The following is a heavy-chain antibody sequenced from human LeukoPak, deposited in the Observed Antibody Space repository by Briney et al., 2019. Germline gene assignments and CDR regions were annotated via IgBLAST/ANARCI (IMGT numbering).Heavy chain of an antibody. V-gene: IGHV4-59*12. D-gene: IGHD6-19*01. CDR1: GGSISSYY. J-gene: IGHJ3*02. Sequence: SETLSLTCTVSGGSISSYYWSWIRQPPGKGLEWIGYIYYSGSTNYNPSLKSRVTISVDKSKNQFSLKLSSVTAADTAVYYCADSSGWYQDAFDIWGQGTMVTVSS. CDR3: ADSSGWYQDAFDI. CDR2: IYYSGST.